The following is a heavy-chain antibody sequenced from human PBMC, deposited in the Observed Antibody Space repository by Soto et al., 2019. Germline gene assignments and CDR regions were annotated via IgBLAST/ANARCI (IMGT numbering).Heavy chain of an antibody. J-gene: IGHJ3*02. CDR3: AKIPHSSSWYLDAFDI. CDR1: GFTFSSYA. D-gene: IGHD6-13*01. CDR2: ISGSGGST. Sequence: EVQLLESGGGLVQPGGSLRLSCAASGFTFSSYAMSWVRQAPGKGLEWVSAISGSGGSTYYADSVKGRFTISRDNSKNTLYLQMNSLTAEDTAVYYCAKIPHSSSWYLDAFDIWGQGTMVTVSP. V-gene: IGHV3-23*01.